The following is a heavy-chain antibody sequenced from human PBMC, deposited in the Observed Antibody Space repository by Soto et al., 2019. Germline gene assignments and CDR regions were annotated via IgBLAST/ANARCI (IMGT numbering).Heavy chain of an antibody. CDR3: ARSYGY. V-gene: IGHV3-30-3*01. CDR1: GFTFSSYA. J-gene: IGHJ4*02. D-gene: IGHD3-16*01. Sequence: PGGSLRLSCAASGFTFSSYAMHWVRQAPGKGLEWVAVISYDGSNKYYADSVKGRFTISRDNSKNTLYLQMNSLRAEDTAVYYCARSYGYWGQGTLVTVPS. CDR2: ISYDGSNK.